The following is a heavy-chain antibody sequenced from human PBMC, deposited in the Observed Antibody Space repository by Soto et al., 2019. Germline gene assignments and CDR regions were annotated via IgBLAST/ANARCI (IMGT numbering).Heavy chain of an antibody. J-gene: IGHJ6*02. Sequence: EVQLVESGGGLVQPGGSLRLSCVASGFIFSNCWMHWVRQAPGMGLVWVSHINSDGSSTTYADSVKGRFTISRDNAKNTLYLQMNSLRVEDTAVYYCVRAIGHYGMDVWGRGTTVTVSS. CDR1: GFIFSNCW. CDR2: INSDGSST. D-gene: IGHD3-22*01. V-gene: IGHV3-74*01. CDR3: VRAIGHYGMDV.